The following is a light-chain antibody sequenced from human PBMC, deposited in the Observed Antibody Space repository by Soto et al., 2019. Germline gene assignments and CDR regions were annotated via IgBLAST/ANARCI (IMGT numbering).Light chain of an antibody. CDR2: GAS. J-gene: IGKJ4*01. CDR1: QSVSSNY. CDR3: QQYGTSPPLT. V-gene: IGKV3-20*01. Sequence: IVLTQSPGTLSLSPWERATLSGRASQSVSSNYLAWYQQTPGQAPRLLIYGASSRATGIPDRFSGRGSATDFTLTISRLEPEDFAVYYCQQYGTSPPLTFGRGTKVDIK.